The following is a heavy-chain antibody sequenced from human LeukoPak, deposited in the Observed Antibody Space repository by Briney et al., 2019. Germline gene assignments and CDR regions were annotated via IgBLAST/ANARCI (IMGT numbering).Heavy chain of an antibody. CDR2: ISGSNSYI. D-gene: IGHD6-19*01. CDR3: ARDFSGWSVDP. Sequence: GGSLRLSCAASGFTFNSYSMNWVRQAPGKGLEWVSSISGSNSYIYYADSMKGRFTISRDNAKNSLYLQMNSLRAEDTAVYYCARDFSGWSVDPWGQGTLVTVSS. V-gene: IGHV3-21*01. J-gene: IGHJ5*02. CDR1: GFTFNSYS.